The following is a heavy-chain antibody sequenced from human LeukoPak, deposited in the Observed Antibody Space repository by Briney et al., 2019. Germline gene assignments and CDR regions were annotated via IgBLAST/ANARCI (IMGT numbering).Heavy chain of an antibody. CDR2: ISASGGST. V-gene: IGHV3-23*01. CDR3: AKGIKSFGY. CDR1: RFTFSSYA. D-gene: IGHD3-10*01. J-gene: IGHJ4*02. Sequence: GGSLRLSCAASRFTFSSYAMSWVRQAPGKGLERVSTISASGGSTYYADSVKGRFTISGDNSKNTLYLQMNSLRAEDTAVYYCAKGIKSFGYWGQGTLVTVSS.